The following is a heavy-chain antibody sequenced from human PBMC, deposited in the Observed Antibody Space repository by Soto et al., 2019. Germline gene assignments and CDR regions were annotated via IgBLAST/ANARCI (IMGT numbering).Heavy chain of an antibody. Sequence: SETLSLTCVVSGGSLSSYYWSWIRQPPGKGLEWIGYIYYSGSTNYNPSLKSRVTISVDTSKNQFSLKLSSVTAADTAVYYCARHTDSSGDAGFQHWGQGTLVTVSS. CDR2: IYYSGST. J-gene: IGHJ1*01. D-gene: IGHD6-19*01. V-gene: IGHV4-59*01. CDR3: ARHTDSSGDAGFQH. CDR1: GGSLSSYY.